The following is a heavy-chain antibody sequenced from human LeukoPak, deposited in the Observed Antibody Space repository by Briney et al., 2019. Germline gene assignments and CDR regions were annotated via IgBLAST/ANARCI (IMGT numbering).Heavy chain of an antibody. D-gene: IGHD6-13*01. J-gene: IGHJ4*02. Sequence: SQTLSLTCGISGDAVSDNGATWTWIRQSPSRGFEWLGRTFYRSKWYNHYAVSVKSRITINPDTSKNQFSLQLNSVTPEDTAVYYCAREAAAGWVDYWGQGTLVTVSS. CDR3: AREAAAGWVDY. CDR1: GDAVSDNGAT. CDR2: TFYRSKWYN. V-gene: IGHV6-1*01.